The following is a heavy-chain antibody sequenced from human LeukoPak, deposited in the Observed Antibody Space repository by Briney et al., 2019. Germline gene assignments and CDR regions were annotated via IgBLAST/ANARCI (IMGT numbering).Heavy chain of an antibody. D-gene: IGHD3-10*01. J-gene: IGHJ4*02. Sequence: SQTLSLTCTVSGGSISSGNYYWSWIRRPPGKGLEWIGYISYSGSTYYNPSLKSRVAISADTSKNQFSLKLSSVTAADTAVYYCARDSRYGSGSYYGLDYWGQGTLVTVSS. CDR2: ISYSGST. V-gene: IGHV4-30-4*01. CDR1: GGSISSGNYY. CDR3: ARDSRYGSGSYYGLDY.